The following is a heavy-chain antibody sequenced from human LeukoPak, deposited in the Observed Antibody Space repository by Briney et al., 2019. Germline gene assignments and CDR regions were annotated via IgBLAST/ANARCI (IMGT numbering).Heavy chain of an antibody. V-gene: IGHV3-11*04. J-gene: IGHJ3*02. CDR1: GFTFSDYY. Sequence: GGSLRLSCAASGFTFSDYYMSWIRQAPGKGLEWVSYISSSGSTIYYADSVKGRFTISRDNAKNSLYLQMNSLRDEDTAVYYCARDSLFEGIAVAGSDAFDIWGQGTMVTVSS. D-gene: IGHD6-19*01. CDR2: ISSSGSTI. CDR3: ARDSLFEGIAVAGSDAFDI.